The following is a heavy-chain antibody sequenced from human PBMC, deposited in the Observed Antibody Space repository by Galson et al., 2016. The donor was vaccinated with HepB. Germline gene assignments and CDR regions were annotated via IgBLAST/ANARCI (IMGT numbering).Heavy chain of an antibody. J-gene: IGHJ4*02. CDR2: IYYTGST. CDR3: SRPSSPQGFFGGNRDGYNSDYFDY. V-gene: IGHV4-39*01. D-gene: IGHD5-24*01. CDR1: GGSISSSSYY. Sequence: SETLSLTCTVSGGSISSSSYYWGWIRQPPGKGLEWIGNIYYTGSTYYNPSLKSRVTMSADTSKNQFSLNLSSVTAADTAVYYCSRPSSPQGFFGGNRDGYNSDYFDYWGQGTLVTVSS.